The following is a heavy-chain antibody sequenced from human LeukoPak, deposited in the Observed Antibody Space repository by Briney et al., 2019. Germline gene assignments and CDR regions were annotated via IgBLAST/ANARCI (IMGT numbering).Heavy chain of an antibody. D-gene: IGHD3-10*01. CDR3: LREGRENSESFYIRCDY. V-gene: IGHV3-49*04. Sequence: HPGGSLRLSCATSGFTFGDYTMTWVRQSPGRGLEWVVCIRNEAFGLTPAYAGSVRGRVSISRDDSKHIVYLQMNRLKIEDTAVYYCLREGRENSESFYIRCDYWGQGTLVTVSS. CDR1: GFTFGDYT. CDR2: IRNEAFGLTP. J-gene: IGHJ4*02.